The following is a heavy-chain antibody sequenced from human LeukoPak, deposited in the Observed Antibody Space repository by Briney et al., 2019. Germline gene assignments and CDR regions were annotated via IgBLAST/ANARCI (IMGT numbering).Heavy chain of an antibody. D-gene: IGHD5-18*01. V-gene: IGHV4-30-4*08. CDR3: ARRDTAMVNFDY. Sequence: SQTLSLTCTVSGGSISSGDYYWSWIRQPPGRGLEWIGYIYYSGSTYYNPSLKSRVTISVDTSKKQFSLKLSSVTAADTAVYYCARRDTAMVNFDYWGQGTLVTVSS. CDR1: GGSISSGDYY. J-gene: IGHJ4*02. CDR2: IYYSGST.